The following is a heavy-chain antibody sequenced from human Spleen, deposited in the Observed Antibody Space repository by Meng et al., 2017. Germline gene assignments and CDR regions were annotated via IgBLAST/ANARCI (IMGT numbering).Heavy chain of an antibody. J-gene: IGHJ4*02. D-gene: IGHD6-19*01. Sequence: QVQLQESGPGLVRPSETLFLTCTVSGGPVSSGSYYWSWIRQPPGKGLEWIGYIYYSGSTNYNPSLKSRVTISVDTSKNQFSLKLSSVTAADTAVHYCARVVAGTGDYWGQGTLVTVSS. CDR1: GGPVSSGSYY. CDR3: ARVVAGTGDY. CDR2: IYYSGST. V-gene: IGHV4-61*01.